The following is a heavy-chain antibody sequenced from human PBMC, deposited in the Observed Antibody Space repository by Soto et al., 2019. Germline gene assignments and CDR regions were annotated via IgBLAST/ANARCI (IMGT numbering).Heavy chain of an antibody. J-gene: IGHJ4*02. D-gene: IGHD1-1*01. CDR3: VRQLERVFDY. CDR1: GFTFSSYA. Sequence: QVQLVEPGGGVVQPGRSLRLSCAASGFTFSSYAMHWVRQAPGKGLEWVAVIAYDGRNKYYADSVKGRLTISRDNSKNTLYLQMNSLRIEYTAVYYCVRQLERVFDYWGQGTLVTVSS. V-gene: IGHV3-30*04. CDR2: IAYDGRNK.